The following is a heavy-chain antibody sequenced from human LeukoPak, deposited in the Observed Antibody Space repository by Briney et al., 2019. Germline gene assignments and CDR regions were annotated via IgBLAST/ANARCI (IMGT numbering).Heavy chain of an antibody. CDR2: INPNSGGT. V-gene: IGHV1-2*02. CDR3: ARLKVATTETFDY. Sequence: ASVKVSCKASGYTFNTYGITWVRQAPGQGLEWMGWINPNSGGTNYAQKFQGRVTMTRDTSISIAYMELSSLRSDDTAVYYCARLKVATTETFDYWGQGTLVTVSS. J-gene: IGHJ4*02. D-gene: IGHD5-12*01. CDR1: GYTFNTYG.